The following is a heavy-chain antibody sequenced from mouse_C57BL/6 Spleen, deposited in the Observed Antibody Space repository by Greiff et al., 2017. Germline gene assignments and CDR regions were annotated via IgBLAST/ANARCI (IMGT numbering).Heavy chain of an antibody. CDR2: IDPENGDT. V-gene: IGHV14-4*01. CDR1: GFNIKDDY. J-gene: IGHJ3*01. CDR3: TTAYDYDGAWFAY. D-gene: IGHD2-4*01. Sequence: EVKLMESGAELVRPGASVKLSCTASGFNIKDDYMHWVKQRPEQGLEWIGWIDPENGDTEYASKFQGKATITADTSSNTAYLQLSSLTSEDTTVYYCTTAYDYDGAWFAYWGQGTLVTVSA.